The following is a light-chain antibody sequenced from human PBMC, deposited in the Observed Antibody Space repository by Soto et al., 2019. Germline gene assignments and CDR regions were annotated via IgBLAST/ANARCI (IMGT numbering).Light chain of an antibody. Sequence: QSVLTQPPSASGTPGQRVSISCSGSSSNIGSEAVNWFQHLPGTTPKLLIYGNYQRPSGVPDRFSGSRSGTSASLAISGLQSEDEADYYCAAWDDSLNSHVFGTGTKLTVL. V-gene: IGLV1-44*01. CDR3: AAWDDSLNSHV. CDR2: GNY. J-gene: IGLJ1*01. CDR1: SSNIGSEA.